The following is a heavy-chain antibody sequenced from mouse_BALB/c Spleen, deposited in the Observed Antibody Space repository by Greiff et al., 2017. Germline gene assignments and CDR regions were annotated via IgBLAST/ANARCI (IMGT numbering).Heavy chain of an antibody. D-gene: IGHD1-2*01. CDR3: ASFITTTPYWYFDV. V-gene: IGHV5-4*02. CDR2: ISDGGSYT. Sequence: EVQVVESGGGLVKPGGSLKLSCAASGFTFSDYYMYWVRQTPEKRLEWVATISDGGSYTYYPDSVKGRFTISRDNAKNNLYLQMSSLKSEDTAMYYCASFITTTPYWYFDVWGAGTTVTVSS. J-gene: IGHJ1*01. CDR1: GFTFSDYY.